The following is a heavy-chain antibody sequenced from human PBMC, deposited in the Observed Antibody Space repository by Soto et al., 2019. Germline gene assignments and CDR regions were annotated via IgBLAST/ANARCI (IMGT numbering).Heavy chain of an antibody. J-gene: IGHJ6*02. D-gene: IGHD2-2*01. Sequence: GESLKISCKGSGYRFTSYWLGWVRQIPGKGLERMGIIHPGDSDTRYSPSCQGQVTISTHKSISTAYLQGSSLKASDTAMYYCARRGDIVVVPAAIGRYSSGSYYGMDVWGQETTVTVTS. CDR2: IHPGDSDT. CDR3: ARRGDIVVVPAAIGRYSSGSYYGMDV. CDR1: GYRFTSYW. V-gene: IGHV5-51*01.